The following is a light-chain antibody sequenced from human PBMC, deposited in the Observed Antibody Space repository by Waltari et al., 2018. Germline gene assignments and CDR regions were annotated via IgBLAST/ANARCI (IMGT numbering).Light chain of an antibody. Sequence: EIVMTQTPLSLSVTPVQPASISCESGQSLLLSDGKTPLFWHLQKPGQSPQLLMFEVSRRVSGVPDRFSGSGSGTTFTLKISRVEAEDVGVYYCMQGIHFPYTFGQGTKLEIK. V-gene: IGKV2-29*02. J-gene: IGKJ2*01. CDR2: EVS. CDR3: MQGIHFPYT. CDR1: QSLLLSDGKTP.